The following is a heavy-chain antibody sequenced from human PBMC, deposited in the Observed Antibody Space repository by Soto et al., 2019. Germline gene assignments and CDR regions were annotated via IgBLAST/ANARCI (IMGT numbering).Heavy chain of an antibody. Sequence: GGSLRLSCAASGFTVSSNYMSWVRQAPGKGLEWVSVIYSGGSTYYADSVKGRFTISRDNSKNTLYLQMNSLRAEDTAVYYCARENLLSSGCLDYWGQGTLVTVSS. D-gene: IGHD6-19*01. CDR1: GFTVSSNY. CDR3: ARENLLSSGCLDY. J-gene: IGHJ4*02. V-gene: IGHV3-66*01. CDR2: IYSGGST.